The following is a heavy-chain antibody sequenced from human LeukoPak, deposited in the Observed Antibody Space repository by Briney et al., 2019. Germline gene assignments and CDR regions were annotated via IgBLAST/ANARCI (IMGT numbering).Heavy chain of an antibody. CDR3: ARVWGSPYYYYYGMDV. J-gene: IGHJ6*02. Sequence: GGSLRLSCAASGFTFSSYWMSWVRQAPGKGLEWVANIKQDGSEKYYVDSVKGRFTISRDNAKNSLYLQMNSLRAEDTAVYYCARVWGSPYYYYYGMDVWGQGTTVTVSS. CDR1: GFTFSSYW. D-gene: IGHD3-16*01. CDR2: IKQDGSEK. V-gene: IGHV3-7*01.